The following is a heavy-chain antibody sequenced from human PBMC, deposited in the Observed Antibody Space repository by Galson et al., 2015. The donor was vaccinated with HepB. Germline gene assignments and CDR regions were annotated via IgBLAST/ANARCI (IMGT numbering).Heavy chain of an antibody. CDR2: IDWDDDK. V-gene: IGHV2-70*11. CDR1: GFSLSTSGMC. Sequence: PALVKPPQTLTLTCTFSGFSLSTSGMCVSWIRQPPGKALEWLARIDWDDDKYYSTSLKTRLTISKDTSKNQVVLTMTNMDPVDTATYYCARTVHQAGPPHLYGSGRGYFDYWGQGTLVTVSS. D-gene: IGHD3-10*01. J-gene: IGHJ4*02. CDR3: ARTVHQAGPPHLYGSGRGYFDY.